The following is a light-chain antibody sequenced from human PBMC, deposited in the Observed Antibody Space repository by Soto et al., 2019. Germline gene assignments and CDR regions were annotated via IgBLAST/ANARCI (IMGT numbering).Light chain of an antibody. Sequence: EIVLTQSPGTLSLSPGERATLSCRASQSVSNYLAWYQRKPGQAPGLLIYGASSRATGIPDRFSGSGSGTDFTLTISRLDPEDFAVYYCHQYGGSPQTFGQGTKVDIK. CDR1: QSVSNY. CDR3: HQYGGSPQT. CDR2: GAS. V-gene: IGKV3-20*01. J-gene: IGKJ1*01.